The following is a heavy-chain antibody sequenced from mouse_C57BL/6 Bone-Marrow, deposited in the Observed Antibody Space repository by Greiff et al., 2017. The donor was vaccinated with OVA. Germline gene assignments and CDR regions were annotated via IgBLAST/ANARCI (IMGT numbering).Heavy chain of an antibody. J-gene: IGHJ4*01. CDR1: GYTFTSYW. Sequence: QVQLQQPGAELVRPGSSVKLSCKASGYTFTSYWMHWVKQRPIQGLEWIGNIDPSDSETHYNQKFKDKAALTVDKSSSTAYMQLSSLTSEDSAVYYCARGYYYGSTLYAMDYWGQGTSVTVSS. CDR2: IDPSDSET. D-gene: IGHD1-1*01. CDR3: ARGYYYGSTLYAMDY. V-gene: IGHV1-52*01.